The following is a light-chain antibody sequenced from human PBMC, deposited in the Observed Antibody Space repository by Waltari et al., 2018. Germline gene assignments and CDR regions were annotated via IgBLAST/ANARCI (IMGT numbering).Light chain of an antibody. Sequence: QSALTQPPSASGSPGQSVTISCTGTSSDVGGYNYVSWYQQHPGKAPKLMIYEVSKRPSGGPDRFSGDKSGNTASLTVSGLQAEDEADYYCSSYAGSNNMVFGGGTKLTVL. J-gene: IGLJ2*01. CDR2: EVS. CDR3: SSYAGSNNMV. V-gene: IGLV2-8*01. CDR1: SSDVGGYNY.